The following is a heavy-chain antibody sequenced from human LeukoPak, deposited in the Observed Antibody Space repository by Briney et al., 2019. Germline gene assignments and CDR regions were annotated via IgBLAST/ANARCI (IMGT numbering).Heavy chain of an antibody. J-gene: IGHJ4*02. CDR3: ARVAGYSSPRVLAY. D-gene: IGHD6-13*01. CDR2: ISNSGSTI. CDR1: GFTFSDYY. Sequence: GGSLRLSCAASGFTFSDYYMTWIRQAPGKGLEWVSYISNSGSTIYYADSVKGRFTISRDNAKNSLYLQMNSLRADDTAVYYCARVAGYSSPRVLAYWGQGTLVTVSS. V-gene: IGHV3-11*04.